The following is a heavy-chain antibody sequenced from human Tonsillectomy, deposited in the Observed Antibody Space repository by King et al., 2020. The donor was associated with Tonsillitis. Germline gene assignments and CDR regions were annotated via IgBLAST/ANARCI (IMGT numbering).Heavy chain of an antibody. V-gene: IGHV3-30*18. J-gene: IGHJ4*02. CDR1: GFTFSSYG. Sequence: VQLVESGGGVVRPGRSLRLSCAASGFTFSSYGMHLVRQAPGKGLEGVAVISWDGSNQYYADSVRGRFTISRDNSKNTLNLQMNSLLADDTAVYFCAKDPTSRAARPRFDSWGQGTLVTVSS. CDR3: AKDPTSRAARPRFDS. CDR2: ISWDGSNQ. D-gene: IGHD6-6*01.